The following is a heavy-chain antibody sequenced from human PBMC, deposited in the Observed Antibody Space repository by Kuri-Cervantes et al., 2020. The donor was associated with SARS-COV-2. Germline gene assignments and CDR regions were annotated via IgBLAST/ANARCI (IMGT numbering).Heavy chain of an antibody. D-gene: IGHD2-2*01. Sequence: SETLSLTCSVSGDSISPYYWTWIRQPPGKGLEWIGHIYYSGSVNYNPSLMSRLTISVDNSKNQVSLKLTSVTAADTAVYYCARSAAAFYGMDVWGQGTTVTVSS. J-gene: IGHJ6*02. CDR3: ARSAAAFYGMDV. V-gene: IGHV4-59*01. CDR1: GDSISPYY. CDR2: IYYSGSV.